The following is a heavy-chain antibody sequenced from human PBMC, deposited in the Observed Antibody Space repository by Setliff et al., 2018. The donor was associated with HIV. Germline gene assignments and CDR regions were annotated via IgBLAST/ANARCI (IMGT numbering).Heavy chain of an antibody. J-gene: IGHJ4*02. V-gene: IGHV5-51*01. Sequence: PGESLKISCKGSGYSFTSNWIGWVRQMPGKGLEWMGIIHPVDSDTRYSPSFQGQVTISADKSISTAYLQWSSLKASDTAMYYCARHVLVTRDVRYFDYWGQGTLVTVSS. CDR1: GYSFTSNW. CDR2: IHPVDSDT. CDR3: ARHVLVTRDVRYFDY. D-gene: IGHD2-21*02.